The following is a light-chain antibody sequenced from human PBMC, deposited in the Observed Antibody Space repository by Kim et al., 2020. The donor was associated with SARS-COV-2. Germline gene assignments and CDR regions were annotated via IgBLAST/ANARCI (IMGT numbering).Light chain of an antibody. J-gene: IGKJ1*01. V-gene: IGKV3-20*01. Sequence: PGKRANLFCRPCRSVSSSYLAWYEQKPGQPPRRLIYASSSSATGIPDRLSGDWSGTDFTLTISRLEPEDFAVYYCYLYASSPPWTFG. CDR2: ASS. CDR1: RSVSSSY. CDR3: YLYASSPPWT.